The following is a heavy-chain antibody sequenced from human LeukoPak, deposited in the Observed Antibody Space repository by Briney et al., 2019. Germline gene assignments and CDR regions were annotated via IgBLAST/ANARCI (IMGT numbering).Heavy chain of an antibody. Sequence: PGGSLRLSCAASGFTFSSYAMHWVRQAPGKGLEWVAVISYDGSNKYYADSVKGRFTISRDNSKNTLYLQMNSLRAEDTAVYYCARDSYGLDYWGQGTLGTVSS. CDR3: ARDSYGLDY. CDR1: GFTFSSYA. J-gene: IGHJ4*02. D-gene: IGHD3-10*01. V-gene: IGHV3-30-3*01. CDR2: ISYDGSNK.